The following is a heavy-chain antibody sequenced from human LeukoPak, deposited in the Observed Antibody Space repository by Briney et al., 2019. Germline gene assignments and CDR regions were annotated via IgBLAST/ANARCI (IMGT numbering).Heavy chain of an antibody. CDR2: IWYDGSNK. Sequence: PGRSLRLSCAAPGFTFSSYGMHWVRQAPGKGLEWVAVIWYDGSNKYYADSVKGRFTISRDNSKNTLYQQMNSLRAEDTAVYYCARDGAIVATTYYFDYWGQGTLVTVSS. CDR1: GFTFSSYG. V-gene: IGHV3-33*01. CDR3: ARDGAIVATTYYFDY. D-gene: IGHD5-12*01. J-gene: IGHJ4*02.